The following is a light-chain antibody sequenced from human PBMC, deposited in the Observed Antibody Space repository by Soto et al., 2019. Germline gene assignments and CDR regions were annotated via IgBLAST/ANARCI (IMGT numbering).Light chain of an antibody. CDR3: SSYEGSSPLDV. CDR1: XSDVGGYNY. V-gene: IGLV2-14*01. J-gene: IGLJ1*01. CDR2: EVS. Sequence: QSVLTRPASVSGSPGQSITISCTGTXSDVGGYNYVSWYQQHPGKAPKLMIYEVSNRPSGVSNRFSGSKSGNTASLTISGLQAEDEADYYCSSYEGSSPLDVFGTGTKVTVL.